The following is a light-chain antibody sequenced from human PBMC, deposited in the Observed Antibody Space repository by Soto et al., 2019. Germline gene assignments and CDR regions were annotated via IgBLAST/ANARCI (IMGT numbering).Light chain of an antibody. CDR3: SSYISIGVV. CDR2: EVS. V-gene: IGLV2-14*01. Sequence: QSALTQPASVSGSPGQSITISCTGTSSDVGGYNYVSWYQQHPGKAPKLMIYEVSNRPSGISDRFSGSKSGNTASLTISGLQADDEADYYCSSYISIGVVFGGGTKLTVL. CDR1: SSDVGGYNY. J-gene: IGLJ2*01.